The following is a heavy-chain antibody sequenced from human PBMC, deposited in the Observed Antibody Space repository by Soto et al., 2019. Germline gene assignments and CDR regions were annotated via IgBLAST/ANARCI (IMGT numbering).Heavy chain of an antibody. CDR1: GFTFSSYA. CDR3: ARDNHHLRYFDWPSDY. D-gene: IGHD3-9*01. J-gene: IGHJ4*02. CDR2: ISYDGSNK. Sequence: GGSLRLSCAASGFTFSSYAMHWVRQAPGKGLEWVAVISYDGSNKYSADSVKGRFTISRDNSKNTLYLQMNSLRAEDTAVYYCARDNHHLRYFDWPSDYWGQGTLVTVPQ. V-gene: IGHV3-30-3*01.